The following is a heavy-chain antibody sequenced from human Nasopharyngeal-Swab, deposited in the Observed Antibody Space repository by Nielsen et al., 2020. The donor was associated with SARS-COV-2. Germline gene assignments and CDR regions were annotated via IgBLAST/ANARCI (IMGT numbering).Heavy chain of an antibody. J-gene: IGHJ2*01. CDR2: IYPGDSDT. D-gene: IGHD2-15*01. CDR3: ARQSCSGGTCYSWWYFDL. V-gene: IGHV5-51*01. CDR1: GYSFTNHW. Sequence: GESLKISCKGSGYSFTNHWIGWVRQMPGKGLELMGIIYPGDSDTKYSPSLQGQVTISADKSSSTAYLQWSSLKASDSGMYYCARQSCSGGTCYSWWYFDLWGRGTLVTVSS.